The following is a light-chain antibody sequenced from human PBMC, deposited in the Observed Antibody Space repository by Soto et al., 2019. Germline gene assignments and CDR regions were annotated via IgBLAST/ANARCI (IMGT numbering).Light chain of an antibody. CDR2: AAS. J-gene: IGKJ4*01. CDR1: QGSSSF. Sequence: IQLTQSPSSLSASVGDRVTITCRARQGSSSFLAWYQQKPWNAPKLLIYAASTLQSGVPSRFSGSGSGTDFTLTISSLQPEDFATYYCQQINSYPLTFGGGTKVEIK. V-gene: IGKV1-9*01. CDR3: QQINSYPLT.